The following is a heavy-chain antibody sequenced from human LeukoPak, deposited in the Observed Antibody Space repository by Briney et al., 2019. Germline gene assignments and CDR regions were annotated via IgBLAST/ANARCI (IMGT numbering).Heavy chain of an antibody. Sequence: SETLSLTCTVSGDSISSSSSYWGWIRQPPGEGLEWIGSIYYSGNTYYNTSLKSRVTISVDTSKNQFSLRLNSVTAADTTVYYCARQQGIAAAGTDYWGQGTLVTVSS. D-gene: IGHD6-13*01. CDR3: ARQQGIAAAGTDY. CDR2: IYYSGNT. J-gene: IGHJ4*02. V-gene: IGHV4-39*01. CDR1: GDSISSSSSY.